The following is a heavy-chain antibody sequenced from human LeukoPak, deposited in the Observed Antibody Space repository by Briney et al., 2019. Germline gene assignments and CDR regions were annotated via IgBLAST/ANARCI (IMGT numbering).Heavy chain of an antibody. V-gene: IGHV3-53*01. CDR3: AKPWELLTYYFDY. CDR2: IYSGGST. J-gene: IGHJ4*02. Sequence: PGGSLRLSCAASGFTVSSNYMSWVRQAPGKGLEWVSVIYSGGSTYYADSVKGRFTISRDNSKNTLYLQMNSLRAEDTAVYYCAKPWELLTYYFDYWGQGTLVTVSS. CDR1: GFTVSSNY. D-gene: IGHD1-26*01.